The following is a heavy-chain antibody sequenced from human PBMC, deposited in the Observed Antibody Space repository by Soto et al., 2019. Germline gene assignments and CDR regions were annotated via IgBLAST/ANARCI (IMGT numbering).Heavy chain of an antibody. CDR1: GYAFTAYY. J-gene: IGHJ4*02. CDR2: IYPGGATT. Sequence: QVQLVQSGAEVKKPGASVRLSCKAPGYAFTAYYVHWVRQAPGQGPEWMGVIYPGGATTSYGQKFRGRVTMTRDTSTSTVYMDLISLTSEDTAVYFCARLATETRPYHFDYWGQGTLVIVSS. V-gene: IGHV1-46*01. CDR3: ARLATETRPYHFDY.